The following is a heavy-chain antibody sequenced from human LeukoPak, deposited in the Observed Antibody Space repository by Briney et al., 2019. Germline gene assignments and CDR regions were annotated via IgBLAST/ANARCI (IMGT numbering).Heavy chain of an antibody. CDR3: ARRAYCGGDCYLDV. V-gene: IGHV1-69*05. CDR2: IIPIFGTA. CDR1: GGTFSSYA. D-gene: IGHD2-21*01. J-gene: IGHJ6*03. Sequence: ASVKVSCKASGGTFSSYAISWVRQAPGQGLEWMGGIIPIFGTANYAQKFQGRVTITTDESTSTAYMELSSLRPEDTAVYYCARRAYCGGDCYLDVWGKGTTVTVSS.